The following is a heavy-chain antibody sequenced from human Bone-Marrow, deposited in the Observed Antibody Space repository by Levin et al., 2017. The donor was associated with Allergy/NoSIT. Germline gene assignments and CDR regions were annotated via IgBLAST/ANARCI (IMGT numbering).Heavy chain of an antibody. V-gene: IGHV3-11*01. CDR1: GFTFSDYY. Sequence: LSLTCAASGFTFSDYYMSWIRQAPGKGLEWVSYISSSGSTIYYADSVKGRFTISRDNAKNSLYLQMNSLRAEDTAVYYCARDGGYCGGDCLAENWFDPWGQGTLVTVSS. CDR3: ARDGGYCGGDCLAENWFDP. CDR2: ISSSGSTI. J-gene: IGHJ5*02. D-gene: IGHD2-21*02.